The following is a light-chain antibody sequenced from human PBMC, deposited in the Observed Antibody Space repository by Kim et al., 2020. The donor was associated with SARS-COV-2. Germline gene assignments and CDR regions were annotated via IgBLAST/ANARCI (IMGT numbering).Light chain of an antibody. V-gene: IGKV1-39*01. Sequence: SASVGDRVTSTCRASQSMSRYLNWYQQKPGKAHKLLIYAASSLQSGVPSRFSGSGSGTDFTLTISSLQPEDFATYYCQQSYSTPYTFGQGTKLEI. J-gene: IGKJ2*01. CDR1: QSMSRY. CDR3: QQSYSTPYT. CDR2: AAS.